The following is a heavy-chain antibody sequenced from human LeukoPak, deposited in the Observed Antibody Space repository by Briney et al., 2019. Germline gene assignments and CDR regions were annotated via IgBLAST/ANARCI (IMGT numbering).Heavy chain of an antibody. CDR1: GGSISTYY. V-gene: IGHV4-59*01. D-gene: IGHD2-2*01. CDR2: IYYSGST. J-gene: IGHJ4*02. CDR3: ARERCSSTTCYFDY. Sequence: SETLSLTCTVSGGSISTYYWSWIRQPPGKGLEWIGFIYYSGSTNYNPSLKSRVTISVDTSKNQFSLKLSSVTAADTAVYYCARERCSSTTCYFDYWGQGTLVTVSS.